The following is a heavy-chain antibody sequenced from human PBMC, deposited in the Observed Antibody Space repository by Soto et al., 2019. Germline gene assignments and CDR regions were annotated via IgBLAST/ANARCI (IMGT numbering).Heavy chain of an antibody. CDR1: GYSFTSYW. Sequence: PGESVTTSCKGSGYSFTSYWITWVLQMPGKGLEWMGRIDPSDSYTNYSPSFQGHVTISADKSISTAYLQWSSLKASDTAMYYCACTYSYGSGSYSYGMDVWGQGTTVTVSS. J-gene: IGHJ6*02. D-gene: IGHD3-10*01. CDR2: IDPSDSYT. CDR3: ACTYSYGSGSYSYGMDV. V-gene: IGHV5-10-1*01.